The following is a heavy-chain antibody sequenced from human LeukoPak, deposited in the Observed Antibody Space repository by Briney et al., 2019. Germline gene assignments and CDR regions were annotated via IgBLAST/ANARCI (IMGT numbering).Heavy chain of an antibody. CDR1: GFTFSKYA. V-gene: IGHV3-23*01. CDR2: ISGSGRST. Sequence: GGSLRLSCAASGFTFSKYAMSWVRQAPGQGLEWVSAISGSGRSTYYADSVKDRFTISRDNSKNTLYLQMNSLRADDTAVYYCAKEPDSSGYFGYWGQGTLVTVSS. D-gene: IGHD3-22*01. CDR3: AKEPDSSGYFGY. J-gene: IGHJ4*02.